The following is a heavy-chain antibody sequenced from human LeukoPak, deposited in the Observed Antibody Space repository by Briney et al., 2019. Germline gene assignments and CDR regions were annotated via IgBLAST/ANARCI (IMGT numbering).Heavy chain of an antibody. CDR1: GFTFSSYG. V-gene: IGHV3-23*01. J-gene: IGHJ4*02. D-gene: IGHD1-1*01. CDR2: ISGSGGST. CDR3: ARLRYSDY. Sequence: GGTLRLSCAASGFTFSSYGMSWVRQAPGKGLEWVSAISGSGGSTYYADSVKGRFTISRDNAKNSLYPQMNSLRAEDTAMYFCARLRYSDYWGQGTLVTVSS.